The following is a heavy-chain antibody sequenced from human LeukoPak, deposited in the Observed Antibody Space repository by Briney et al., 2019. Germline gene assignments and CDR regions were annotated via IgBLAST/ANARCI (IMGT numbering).Heavy chain of an antibody. Sequence: SETLSLTCSVSNDPFSNYFWSWVRQPPGKGLEWIGYVYFDGTTNYNPSLMDRVTISVNATKNQFSLRLNSVTALGTAVHYCARLTVGLFFDAWGQGALVTVSA. J-gene: IGHJ4*02. V-gene: IGHV4-59*08. CDR3: ARLTVGLFFDA. D-gene: IGHD2-21*02. CDR1: NDPFSNYF. CDR2: VYFDGTT.